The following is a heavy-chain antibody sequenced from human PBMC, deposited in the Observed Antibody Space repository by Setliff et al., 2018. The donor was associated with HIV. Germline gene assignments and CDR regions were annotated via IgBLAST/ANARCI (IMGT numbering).Heavy chain of an antibody. CDR2: IWYDGSNK. Sequence: LRLSCTAAGFTFSDYGMHWVRQAPGKGLEWLSLIWYDGSNKKSADSVKGRFTISRDNSKNTLYLQMHGLRPEDTAVYYCARDRGYDNYYFYYMDVWGKGTTVTVSS. CDR1: GFTFSDYG. V-gene: IGHV3-33*01. CDR3: ARDRGYDNYYFYYMDV. J-gene: IGHJ6*03. D-gene: IGHD5-12*01.